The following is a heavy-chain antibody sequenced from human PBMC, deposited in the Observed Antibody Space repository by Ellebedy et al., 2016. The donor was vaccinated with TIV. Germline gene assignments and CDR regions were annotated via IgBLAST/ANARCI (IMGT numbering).Heavy chain of an antibody. CDR3: ATFRNLDGFDI. Sequence: SETLSLTRAVSGYSISSGSSWGWIRQPPGKGLEWIGSIYHSGSTYYNPSLMRRLTISMDTSRNQFSLKLSSVTAADTAVYYCATFRNLDGFDIWGQGTMVTVSS. CDR2: IYHSGST. V-gene: IGHV4-38-2*01. J-gene: IGHJ3*02. CDR1: GYSISSGSS.